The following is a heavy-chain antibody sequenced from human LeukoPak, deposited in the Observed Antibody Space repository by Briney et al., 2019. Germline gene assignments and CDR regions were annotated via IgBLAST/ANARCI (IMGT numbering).Heavy chain of an antibody. CDR1: GGSISDYY. CDR3: ARHLNNCGDDCYIFDY. CDR2: IYYSGST. D-gene: IGHD2-21*01. Sequence: SETLSLTCTVSGGSISDYYWSWIRQPPGKGLEWMGYIYYSGSTNYNPSLKSRVTISVDTSKNQFSLRVSSVTAADTAVYYCARHLNNCGDDCYIFDYWGQGTLVTVSS. V-gene: IGHV4-59*08. J-gene: IGHJ4*02.